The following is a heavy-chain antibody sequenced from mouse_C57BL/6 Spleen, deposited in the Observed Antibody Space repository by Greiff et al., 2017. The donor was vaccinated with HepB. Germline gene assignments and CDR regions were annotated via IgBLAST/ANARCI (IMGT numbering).Heavy chain of an antibody. J-gene: IGHJ3*01. CDR3: ARPGDYSNYAFAY. V-gene: IGHV1-4*01. Sequence: VQLQQSGAELARPGASVKMSCKASGYTFTSYTMHWVKQRPGQGLEWIGYINPSSGYTKYNQKFKDKATLTADKSSSTAYMQLSSLTSEDSAVYYCARPGDYSNYAFAYWGQGTRVTVSA. D-gene: IGHD2-5*01. CDR1: GYTFTSYT. CDR2: INPSSGYT.